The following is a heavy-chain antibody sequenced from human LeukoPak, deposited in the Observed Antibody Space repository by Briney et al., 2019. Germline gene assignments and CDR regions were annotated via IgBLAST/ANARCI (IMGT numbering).Heavy chain of an antibody. CDR1: GFTFTSYS. V-gene: IGHV3-48*04. Sequence: PGGSLRLSCAASGFTFTSYSMNWVRQAPGRGLEWVSYISSDSSTIYYADSVKGRFTISRDNAKNSLYLQINSLRAEDTAVYYCASRAIDWYRDGNWFDPWGQGTPVTVSS. J-gene: IGHJ5*02. CDR3: ASRAIDWYRDGNWFDP. CDR2: ISSDSSTI. D-gene: IGHD3-9*01.